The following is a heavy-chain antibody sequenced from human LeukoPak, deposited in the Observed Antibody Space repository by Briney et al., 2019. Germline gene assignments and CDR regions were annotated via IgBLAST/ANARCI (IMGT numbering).Heavy chain of an antibody. D-gene: IGHD1-26*01. CDR2: ISGSGGST. V-gene: IGHV3-23*01. CDR3: AKLLGSYYSEAADY. J-gene: IGHJ4*02. CDR1: GFTFSSYA. Sequence: PGGSLRLSCAASGFTFSSYAMSWVRQAPGKGLEWVSAISGSGGSTYYADSVKGRFTISGDNSKNTLYLQMNSLRAEDTAVYYCAKLLGSYYSEAADYWGQGTLVTVSS.